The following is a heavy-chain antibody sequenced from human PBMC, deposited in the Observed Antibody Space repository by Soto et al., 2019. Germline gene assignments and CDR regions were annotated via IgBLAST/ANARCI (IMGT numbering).Heavy chain of an antibody. J-gene: IGHJ4*02. CDR3: AYGSGSYLHYFEY. CDR2: INPYNGNT. D-gene: IGHD3-10*01. CDR1: GYTFDTCS. V-gene: IGHV1-18*04. Sequence: ASVKGSCKASGYTFDTCSMAWVRQAPGQGLEWMAWINPYNGNTHYSQKAQGRVSVTTDTSTDTAYMELRSLRSEDTGVYYCAYGSGSYLHYFEYWGQGTLVTVFS.